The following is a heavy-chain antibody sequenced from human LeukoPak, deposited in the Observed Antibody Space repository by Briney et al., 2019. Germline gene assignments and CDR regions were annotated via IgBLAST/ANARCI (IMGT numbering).Heavy chain of an antibody. J-gene: IGHJ1*01. V-gene: IGHV4-4*07. CDR2: IYTSGST. Sequence: PSETLSLTCTVSGGSISSYYWSWIRQPAGKGLEWIGRIYTSGSTNYNPSLKSRVTMSVDTSKNQFSLKLSSVTAADTAVYYCARDSGSYPDAEYFQHWGQGTLVTVSS. CDR3: ARDSGSYPDAEYFQH. CDR1: GGSISSYY. D-gene: IGHD1-26*01.